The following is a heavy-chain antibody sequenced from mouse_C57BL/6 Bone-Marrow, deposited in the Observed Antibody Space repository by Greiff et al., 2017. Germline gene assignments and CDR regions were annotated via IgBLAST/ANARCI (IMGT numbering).Heavy chain of an antibody. D-gene: IGHD2-4*01. CDR2: LSDGGSYT. Sequence: EVMLVESGGGLVKPGGSLKLSCAASGFTFSSYAMSWVRQTPEKRLEWVATLSDGGSYTYYPDNVKGRFTISRDNAKNNLYLQMSHLKSEDTAMYYCARGIYYDYDGAWFAYWGQGTLVTVSA. J-gene: IGHJ3*01. CDR3: ARGIYYDYDGAWFAY. CDR1: GFTFSSYA. V-gene: IGHV5-4*03.